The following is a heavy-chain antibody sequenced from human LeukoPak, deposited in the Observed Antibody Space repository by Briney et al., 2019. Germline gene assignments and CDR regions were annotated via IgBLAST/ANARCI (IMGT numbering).Heavy chain of an antibody. CDR1: GGSISGHY. CDR2: IYYSGST. J-gene: IGHJ6*02. Sequence: SETLSLTCTVSGGSISGHYWSWIRQPPGKGLEWIGYIYYSGSTYYNPSLKSRVTISVDTSKNQFSLKLSSVTAADTAVYYCARAYGNGMDVWGQGTTVTVSS. V-gene: IGHV4-59*08. CDR3: ARAYGNGMDV. D-gene: IGHD3-10*01.